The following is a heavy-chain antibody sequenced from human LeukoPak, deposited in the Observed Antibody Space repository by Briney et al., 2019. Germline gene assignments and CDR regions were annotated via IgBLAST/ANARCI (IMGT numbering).Heavy chain of an antibody. D-gene: IGHD5-12*01. V-gene: IGHV1-2*02. CDR2: INPNSGGT. Sequence: ASLKVSCKASGYTFTAYYMHWVRQTPGQGREWMGLINPNSGGTNYAQKFQGRVTMTRDTSISTDYMELSRLRSGDTAVYFCATPERGYSGYDFGSWGQGTLVTVSS. CDR1: GYTFTAYY. CDR3: ATPERGYSGYDFGS. J-gene: IGHJ4*02.